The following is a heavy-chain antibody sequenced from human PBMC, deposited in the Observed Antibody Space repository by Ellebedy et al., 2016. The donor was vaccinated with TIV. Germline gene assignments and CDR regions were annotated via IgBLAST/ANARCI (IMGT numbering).Heavy chain of an antibody. J-gene: IGHJ4*02. CDR3: ARDSFLRLLYFGESSFYYFDY. D-gene: IGHD3-10*01. CDR2: VTPYNGNI. CDR1: GYTFPNYG. V-gene: IGHV1-18*01. Sequence: ASVKVSCXTSGYTFPNYGVSWVRQAPGQGLEWMGWVTPYNGNIHYAQKFQGRVTMTTDLATRTVYMDLKSLRSDDTAVYYCARDSFLRLLYFGESSFYYFDYWGQGTLITVSS.